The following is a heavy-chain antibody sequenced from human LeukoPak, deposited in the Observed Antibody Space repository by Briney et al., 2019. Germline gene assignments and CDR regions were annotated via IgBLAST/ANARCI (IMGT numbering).Heavy chain of an antibody. V-gene: IGHV1-2*02. CDR2: INPNSGGT. Sequence: ASVKVSCKASGYTFTGYYMHWVRQAPGQGLEWMGWINPNSGGTNYAQKFQGRVTMTRDTSISTAYMELSRLRSDDTAAYYCARYIVVVPAALDWFDPWGQGTLVTVSS. CDR1: GYTFTGYY. CDR3: ARYIVVVPAALDWFDP. D-gene: IGHD2-2*01. J-gene: IGHJ5*02.